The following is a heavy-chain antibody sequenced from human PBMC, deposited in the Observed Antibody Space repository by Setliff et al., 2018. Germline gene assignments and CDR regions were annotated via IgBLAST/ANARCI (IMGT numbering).Heavy chain of an antibody. V-gene: IGHV3-73*01. CDR3: IVAGNYFDY. CDR1: GFSFSDYY. Sequence: GGSLRLSCAASGFSFSDYYMMWIRQAPGKGLEWVGRIRSKAFSYATRYTESMKGRFTISRDDSKNTAYLQMDSLNTEDTAVYYCIVAGNYFDYWGQGTLVTVSS. D-gene: IGHD5-12*01. CDR2: IRSKAFSYAT. J-gene: IGHJ4*02.